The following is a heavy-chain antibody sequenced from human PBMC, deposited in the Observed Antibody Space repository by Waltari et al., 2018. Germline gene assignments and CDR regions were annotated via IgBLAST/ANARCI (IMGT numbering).Heavy chain of an antibody. D-gene: IGHD2-15*01. CDR2: FSYDANT. Sequence: QLQLQESGPGLVTPSETLSPTCSVSGGYISSTSYDWGWIRPPPGKGLEWIGSFSYDANTYYNPSLKSRITISVDTSKNQFSLQLRSVTAADTAIYYCARPGRVGGGSLMGLDYWGQGTLVTVSS. CDR3: ARPGRVGGGSLMGLDY. V-gene: IGHV4-39*01. CDR1: GGYISSTSYD. J-gene: IGHJ4*02.